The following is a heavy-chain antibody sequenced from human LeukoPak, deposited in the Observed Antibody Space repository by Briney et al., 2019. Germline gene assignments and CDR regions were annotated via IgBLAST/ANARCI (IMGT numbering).Heavy chain of an antibody. CDR2: INPSGGST. Sequence: ASVRVSCKASGYTFTSYYIHWVRQAPGQGLEWMGLINPSGGSTNYAQKFQGRVTMTRDTSTSTVYMELSSLRSDDTAVYYCARVLNGYNIRDYFDYWGQGTLVTVSS. J-gene: IGHJ4*02. V-gene: IGHV1-46*01. CDR3: ARVLNGYNIRDYFDY. D-gene: IGHD5-24*01. CDR1: GYTFTSYY.